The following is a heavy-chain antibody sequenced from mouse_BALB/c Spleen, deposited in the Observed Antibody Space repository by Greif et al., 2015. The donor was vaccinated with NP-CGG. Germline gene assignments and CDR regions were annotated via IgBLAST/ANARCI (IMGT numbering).Heavy chain of an antibody. CDR2: IDPENGDT. CDR3: NADPA. J-gene: IGHJ4*01. V-gene: IGHV14-4*02. CDR1: GFNIKYYY. Sequence: VHVKQSGAELVRSGASVKLSCTASGFNIKYYYMHWVKQRPEQGLEWIGWIDPENGDTEYAPKFQGKATMTADTSSNTAYLQLSSLTSEDTAVYYCNADPAWGQGTSVTVSS.